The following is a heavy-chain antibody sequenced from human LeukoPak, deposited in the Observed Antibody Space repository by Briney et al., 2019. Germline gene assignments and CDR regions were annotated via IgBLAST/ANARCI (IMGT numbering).Heavy chain of an antibody. J-gene: IGHJ4*02. D-gene: IGHD6-13*01. CDR3: ARMVEQQLALDY. V-gene: IGHV4-59*01. Sequence: PSETLSLTCTVSGGSISSYYWSWIRQPPGKGLEWIGYIYYSGSTNYNPSLKSRVTISVDTFKNQFSLKLSSVTAADTAVYYCARMVEQQLALDYWGQGTLVTVSS. CDR1: GGSISSYY. CDR2: IYYSGST.